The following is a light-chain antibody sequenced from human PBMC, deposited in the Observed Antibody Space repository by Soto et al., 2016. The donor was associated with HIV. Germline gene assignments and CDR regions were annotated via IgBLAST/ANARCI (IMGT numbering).Light chain of an antibody. CDR2: AAS. J-gene: IGKJ4*01. Sequence: DIQTTQSPSSLSASVGDRVTITCRTSQSITDYLNWYQQKPGRAPKLLIYAASSLQSGVPARFSGSGSGTDFTLTISSLQPEDFATYFCQQSYNTPLTFGGGTKVEI. CDR1: QSITDY. V-gene: IGKV1-39*01. CDR3: QQSYNTPLT.